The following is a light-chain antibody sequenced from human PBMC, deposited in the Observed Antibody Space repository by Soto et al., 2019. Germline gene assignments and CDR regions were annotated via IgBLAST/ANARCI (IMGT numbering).Light chain of an antibody. J-gene: IGKJ1*01. Sequence: EIVLTQSPGTLSLSPGERATLSCRASQSVSSSYLAWYQQKPGQAPRLLIYGASSRATGIPDRFSGSGSGTAFPLTISGREPEDFAVYYCQQYGSPPQTFGQGT. V-gene: IGKV3-20*01. CDR3: QQYGSPPQT. CDR2: GAS. CDR1: QSVSSSY.